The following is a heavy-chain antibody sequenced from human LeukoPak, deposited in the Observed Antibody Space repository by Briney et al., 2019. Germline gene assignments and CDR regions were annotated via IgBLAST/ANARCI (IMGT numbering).Heavy chain of an antibody. CDR2: IYYSGST. Sequence: SETLSLTCTVSGGSISSYYWSWLRQPPGKGLEWIGYIYYSGSTNYNPSLKSRVTISVDTSKNQFSLKLSSVTAADTAVYYCARKYSSGWYWYFDLWGRGTLVTVSS. D-gene: IGHD6-19*01. CDR1: GGSISSYY. CDR3: ARKYSSGWYWYFDL. J-gene: IGHJ2*01. V-gene: IGHV4-59*08.